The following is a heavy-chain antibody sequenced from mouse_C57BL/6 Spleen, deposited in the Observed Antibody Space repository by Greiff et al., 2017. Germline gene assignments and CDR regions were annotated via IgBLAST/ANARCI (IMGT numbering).Heavy chain of an antibody. CDR3: ARKGDYYGSSRYWYFDV. D-gene: IGHD1-1*01. CDR1: GYTFTSYW. Sequence: VQLQQPGAELVMPGASVKLSCKASGYTFTSYWMHWVKQRPGQGLEWIGEIDPSDSYTNYNQKFKGKSTLTVDKSSSTAYMQLSSLTSEDSAVYYCARKGDYYGSSRYWYFDVWGTGTTVTVSS. V-gene: IGHV1-69*01. CDR2: IDPSDSYT. J-gene: IGHJ1*03.